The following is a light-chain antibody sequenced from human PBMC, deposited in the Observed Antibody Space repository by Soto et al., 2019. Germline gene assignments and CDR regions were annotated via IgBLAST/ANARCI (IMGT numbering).Light chain of an antibody. V-gene: IGLV1-40*01. CDR1: SSNIGAGYN. CDR2: GNS. J-gene: IGLJ2*01. CDR3: QSYDSSLSGFVV. Sequence: QSVLTQPPSVSGAPGQRVTISCTGSSSNIGAGYNVHWYQQLPGTAPKLLIYGNSNRPSGVPDRFSGSKSGTSASLAITGLHAEDDADYYCQSYDSSLSGFVVFGGGTKVTVL.